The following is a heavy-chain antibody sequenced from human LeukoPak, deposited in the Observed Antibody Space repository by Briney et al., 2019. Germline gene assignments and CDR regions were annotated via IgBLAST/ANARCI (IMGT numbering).Heavy chain of an antibody. CDR1: GGSFSGYY. J-gene: IGHJ6*03. CDR3: ARGRSDYAKYYYYYYYMDV. Sequence: PSETLSLTCAGHGGSFSGYYWSWIRQPPGKGLEWIGEINHSGSTNYNPSLKSRVTISVDTSKNQFSLKLSSVTAADTAVYYCARGRSDYAKYYYYYYYMDVWGKGTTVTVSS. CDR2: INHSGST. V-gene: IGHV4-34*01. D-gene: IGHD5-12*01.